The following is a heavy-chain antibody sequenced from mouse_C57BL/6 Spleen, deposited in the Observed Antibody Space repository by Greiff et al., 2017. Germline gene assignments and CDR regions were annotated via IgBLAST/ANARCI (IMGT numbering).Heavy chain of an antibody. D-gene: IGHD2-4*01. CDR2: ISYDGSN. CDR1: GYSITSGYY. V-gene: IGHV3-6*01. CDR3: ARLYDYDDYAMDY. Sequence: EVHLVESGPGLVKPSQSLSLTCSVTGYSITSGYYWNWIRQFPGNKLEWMGYISYDGSNNYNPSLKNRISITRDTSKNQFFLKLNSVTTEDTATYYCARLYDYDDYAMDYWGQGTSVTVSS. J-gene: IGHJ4*01.